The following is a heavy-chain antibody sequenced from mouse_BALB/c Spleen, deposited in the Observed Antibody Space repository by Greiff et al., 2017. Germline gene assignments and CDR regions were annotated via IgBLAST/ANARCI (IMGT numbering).Heavy chain of an antibody. CDR1: GFTFSSYA. CDR2: ISSGGST. J-gene: IGHJ2*01. Sequence: EVQLVESGGGLVKPGGSLKLSCAASGFTFSSYAMSWVRQTPEKRLEWVASISSGGSTYYPDSVKGRFTISRDNARNILYLQMSSLRSEDTAMYYCARGRVYFDYWGQGTTLTVSS. V-gene: IGHV5-6-5*01. CDR3: ARGRVYFDY.